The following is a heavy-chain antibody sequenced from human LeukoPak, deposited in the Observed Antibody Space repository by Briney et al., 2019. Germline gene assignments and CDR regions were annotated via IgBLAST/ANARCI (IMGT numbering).Heavy chain of an antibody. CDR2: IYWNDDK. Sequence: SGPTLVHPTQTLTLTCTFSGFSLATRGVGVGWVRQPPGKALEWLAIIYWNDDKRYSEPLKSGLIITKDTSKNQVALTLTDMDPVDAATYYCAHTSFDLWSGSLAYWGQGTPVTASS. D-gene: IGHD3-3*01. V-gene: IGHV2-5*01. CDR3: AHTSFDLWSGSLAY. CDR1: GFSLATRGVG. J-gene: IGHJ4*02.